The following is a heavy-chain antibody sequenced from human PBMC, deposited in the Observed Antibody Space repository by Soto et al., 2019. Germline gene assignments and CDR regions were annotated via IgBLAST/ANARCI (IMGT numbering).Heavy chain of an antibody. Sequence: ASVKVSCKASGYTFTNYYMHWVRQAPGQGLEWMGMINPRGGRTTYPQKFQGRVTMTRDTSTSTVYMELSSLRSEDTAVYYCARRGACISTSCSLDYWGQGTLVTVSS. CDR3: ARRGACISTSCSLDY. D-gene: IGHD2-2*01. J-gene: IGHJ4*02. V-gene: IGHV1-46*01. CDR1: GYTFTNYY. CDR2: INPRGGRT.